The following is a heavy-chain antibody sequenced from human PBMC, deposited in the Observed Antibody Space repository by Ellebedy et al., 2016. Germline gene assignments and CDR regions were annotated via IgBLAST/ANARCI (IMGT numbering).Heavy chain of an antibody. J-gene: IGHJ6*02. D-gene: IGHD2-2*01. CDR1: GYTFTSYG. Sequence: ASVKVSCXASGYTFTSYGISWVRQAPGQGLEWMGWISAYNGNTNYAQKLQGRVTMTTDTSTSTAYMELRSLRSDDTAVYYCATYCSSTSCRSYYYGMDVWGQGTTVTVSS. V-gene: IGHV1-18*01. CDR2: ISAYNGNT. CDR3: ATYCSSTSCRSYYYGMDV.